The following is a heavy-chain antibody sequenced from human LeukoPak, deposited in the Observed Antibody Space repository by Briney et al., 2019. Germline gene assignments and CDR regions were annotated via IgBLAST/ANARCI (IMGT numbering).Heavy chain of an antibody. J-gene: IGHJ6*03. CDR2: ITTSSTYT. Sequence: GGSLRLSCAASGFSFSSLNWVRQAPGKGLEWVSSITTSSTYTFYADSVKGRFTISRDNVKNSLYLQMNSLRAEDTAVYYCARDPYSGSYGDSYYYYMDVWGKGTTVTISS. D-gene: IGHD1-26*01. V-gene: IGHV3-21*01. CDR1: GFSFSS. CDR3: ARDPYSGSYGDSYYYYMDV.